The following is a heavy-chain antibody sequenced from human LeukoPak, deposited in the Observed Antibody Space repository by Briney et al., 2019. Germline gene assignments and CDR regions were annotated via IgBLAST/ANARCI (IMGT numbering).Heavy chain of an antibody. J-gene: IGHJ4*02. Sequence: PGGSLRLSCAASGFTFSSYAMSWVRQPPGKGLEWVSIIYTGGTTYFADSVKGRFTVYRDNSKNTLYLQMNSLRAEDTAVYYCARATGALRPWDFWGQGTLVTVSS. CDR2: IYTGGTT. CDR1: GFTFSSYA. D-gene: IGHD1-14*01. CDR3: ARATGALRPWDF. V-gene: IGHV3-66*01.